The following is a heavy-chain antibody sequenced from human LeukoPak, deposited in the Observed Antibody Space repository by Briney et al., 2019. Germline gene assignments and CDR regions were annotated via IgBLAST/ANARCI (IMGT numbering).Heavy chain of an antibody. Sequence: SETLSLTCAVYGGSVSGYYWSWIRQPPGKGLEWIGEINQSGSTNYNPSLKSRVTISVDTSKNQFSLKLSSVTAADTAVYYCARGAPGGSGSYYNPRYYGMDVWGKGTTVTVSS. V-gene: IGHV4-34*01. CDR1: GGSVSGYY. CDR3: ARGAPGGSGSYYNPRYYGMDV. D-gene: IGHD3-10*01. CDR2: INQSGST. J-gene: IGHJ6*04.